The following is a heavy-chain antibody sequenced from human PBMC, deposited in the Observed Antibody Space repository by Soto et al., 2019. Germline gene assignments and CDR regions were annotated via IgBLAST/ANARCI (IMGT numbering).Heavy chain of an antibody. D-gene: IGHD6-13*01. CDR3: AKDAVQGSSWFRFLDS. CDR1: GFTFSNFG. J-gene: IGHJ4*02. V-gene: IGHV3-21*06. CDR2: INGNGNYI. Sequence: EVQLVESGGGLVEPGGSLSLSCAASGFTFSNFGVNWDRQPPGTGRGGVASINGNGNYIYYVDSVKGRFTISRDNPKNSVFLQMNSLKVEDTAVYYWAKDAVQGSSWFRFLDSWGQGTLVTVSS.